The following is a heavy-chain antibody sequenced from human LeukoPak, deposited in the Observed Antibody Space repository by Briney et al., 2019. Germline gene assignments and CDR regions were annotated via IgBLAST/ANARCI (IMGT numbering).Heavy chain of an antibody. CDR2: INHSGST. J-gene: IGHJ4*02. V-gene: IGHV4-34*01. CDR1: GGSFRGYY. CDR3: ARVNENSSSWIDY. Sequence: PSETLSLTCAVYGGSFRGYYWSWIRQPPGKGLEWIGEINHSGSTNYNPSLKSRVTISVDTSKNQFSLKLSSVTAADTAVYYCARVNENSSSWIDYWGQGTLVTVSS. D-gene: IGHD6-13*01.